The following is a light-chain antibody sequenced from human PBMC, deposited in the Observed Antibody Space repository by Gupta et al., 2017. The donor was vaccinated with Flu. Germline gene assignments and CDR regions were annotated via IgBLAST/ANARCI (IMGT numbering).Light chain of an antibody. CDR3: QAWDSSTAV. CDR1: KLGDKY. J-gene: IGLJ7*01. Sequence: CSGNKLGDKYACWYQQKPGQSPVLVILQDTKRPSVIPWRFSGSNSWNTATLTISGTQAMDESDYYCQAWDSSTAVFGGGTQLTVL. V-gene: IGLV3-1*01. CDR2: QDT.